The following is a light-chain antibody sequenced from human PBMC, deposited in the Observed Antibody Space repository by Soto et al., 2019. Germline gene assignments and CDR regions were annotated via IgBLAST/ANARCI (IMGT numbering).Light chain of an antibody. V-gene: IGKV3-11*01. CDR2: DAS. CDR3: QQRANWLT. CDR1: QSIGRY. J-gene: IGKJ4*01. Sequence: EIVLTQSPATLSLSPGERVTLSCRTSQSIGRYLAWYQHIPGQPPRLLIYDASNRATGIPARFSGSGSGTYFTLTISSLEPEDFADYYCQQRANWLTFGGGTKVEIK.